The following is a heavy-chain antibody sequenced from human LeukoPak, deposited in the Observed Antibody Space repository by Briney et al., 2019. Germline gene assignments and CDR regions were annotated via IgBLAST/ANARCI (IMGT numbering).Heavy chain of an antibody. D-gene: IGHD6-6*01. CDR3: ARVYSSSSPFDY. CDR2: INPSGGST. J-gene: IGHJ4*02. V-gene: IGHV1-46*01. CDR1: GYTFTSYY. Sequence: ASVKVSCKASGYTFTSYYMHWVRQAPGQGLEWMGIINPSGGSTIYAQKFQGRVTTTRDTSTSTVYMGLSSLRSEDTAVYYCARVYSSSSPFDYWGQGTLVTVSS.